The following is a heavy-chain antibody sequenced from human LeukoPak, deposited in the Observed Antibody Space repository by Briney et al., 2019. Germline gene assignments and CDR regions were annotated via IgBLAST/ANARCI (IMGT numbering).Heavy chain of an antibody. Sequence: SETLSLTCAVYGGSFSGYYWSWIRQPPGKGLEWIGEINHSGSTNYNPSLKSRVTISVDTSKNQFSLKLSSVTAADTAVYYCARVGTDTAMAANFDYWGQGTLVTVSS. CDR2: INHSGST. D-gene: IGHD5-18*01. V-gene: IGHV4-34*01. CDR3: ARVGTDTAMAANFDY. CDR1: GGSFSGYY. J-gene: IGHJ4*02.